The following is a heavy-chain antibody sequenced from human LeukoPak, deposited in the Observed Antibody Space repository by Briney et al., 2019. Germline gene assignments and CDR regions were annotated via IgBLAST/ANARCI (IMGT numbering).Heavy chain of an antibody. CDR1: GFTFSSYG. J-gene: IGHJ4*02. V-gene: IGHV3-33*01. CDR3: ARQWLARGIFDY. Sequence: GGPLRLSCAASGFTFSSYGMHWVRQAPGKGLEWVAVIWYDGSNKYYADSVKGRFTISRDNSKNTLYLQMNSLRAEDTAVYYCARQWLARGIFDYWGQGTLVTVSS. CDR2: IWYDGSNK. D-gene: IGHD6-19*01.